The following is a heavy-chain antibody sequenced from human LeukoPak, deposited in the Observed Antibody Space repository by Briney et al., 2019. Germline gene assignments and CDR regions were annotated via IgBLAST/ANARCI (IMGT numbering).Heavy chain of an antibody. CDR3: ATVRSGNWYDGFDY. Sequence: PSQTLSLTCTVSGAAISSGTYYWSWIRQPAGKGLEWIGRIFTSGNTDYNPSLKSRVTISVDTSKNQFSLKLSSVTAADTAVYYCATVRSGNWYDGFDYWGQGTLVTVSS. V-gene: IGHV4-61*02. CDR1: GAAISSGTYY. CDR2: IFTSGNT. D-gene: IGHD6-13*01. J-gene: IGHJ4*02.